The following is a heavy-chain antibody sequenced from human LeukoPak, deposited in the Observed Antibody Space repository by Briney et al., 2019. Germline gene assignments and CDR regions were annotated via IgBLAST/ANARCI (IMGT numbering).Heavy chain of an antibody. CDR3: ARDSLLWFGGDGMDV. CDR2: ISYDGSNK. J-gene: IGHJ6*02. Sequence: AGGSLRLSCAASGFTFSSYGMHWIRQAPGKGLEWVAVISYDGSNKYYADSVKGRFTISRDNSKNTLYLQMNSLRAEDTAVYYCARDSLLWFGGDGMDVWGQGTTVTVSS. V-gene: IGHV3-30*19. CDR1: GFTFSSYG. D-gene: IGHD3-10*01.